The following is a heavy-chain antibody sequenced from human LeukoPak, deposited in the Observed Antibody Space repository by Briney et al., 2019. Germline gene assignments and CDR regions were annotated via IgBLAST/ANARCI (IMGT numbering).Heavy chain of an antibody. D-gene: IGHD1-1*01. CDR1: GGSISSYY. CDR3: ARESGAGVFDI. Sequence: PSETLSLTCTVSGGSISSYYWSWIRQPPGKGLEWIGYIYYSGSTNYDPSLKSRVTISVDTSKNQFSLKLSSVTAADTAVYYCARESGAGVFDIWGQGTMVTVSS. CDR2: IYYSGST. J-gene: IGHJ3*02. V-gene: IGHV4-59*01.